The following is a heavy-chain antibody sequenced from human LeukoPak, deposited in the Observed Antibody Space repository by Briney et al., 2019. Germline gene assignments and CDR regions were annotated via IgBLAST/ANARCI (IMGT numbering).Heavy chain of an antibody. V-gene: IGHV1-18*01. J-gene: IGHJ4*02. Sequence: ASVKVSCKASGYSFLHYDFNWVRQAPGHGLEWVGWISPYNGNTKYKQSLQGRFTMSTDASTTTAYLEMTGLTSDDTAVYYCAREINGAFDYWGQGTVVTVSS. CDR2: ISPYNGNT. CDR3: AREINGAFDY. D-gene: IGHD3-10*01. CDR1: GYSFLHYD.